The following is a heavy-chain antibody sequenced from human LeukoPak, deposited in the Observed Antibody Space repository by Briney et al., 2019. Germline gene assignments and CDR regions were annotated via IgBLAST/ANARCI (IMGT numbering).Heavy chain of an antibody. CDR3: AKVANFDWLLVLSGYYMDV. Sequence: PGGSLRLSCAASGFTFSSYGMHWVRQAPGKGLEWVAFIRYDGSNKYYADSVKGRFTISRDNSKNTLYLQMNSLRAEDTAVYYCAKVANFDWLLVLSGYYMDVWGKGTTVTISS. J-gene: IGHJ6*03. V-gene: IGHV3-30*02. D-gene: IGHD3-9*01. CDR1: GFTFSSYG. CDR2: IRYDGSNK.